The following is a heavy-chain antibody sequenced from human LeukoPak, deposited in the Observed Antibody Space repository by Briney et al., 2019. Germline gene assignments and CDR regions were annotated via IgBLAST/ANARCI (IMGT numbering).Heavy chain of an antibody. J-gene: IGHJ4*02. CDR2: IFHGRT. D-gene: IGHD4-17*01. CDR3: ARDFGDYRVDY. V-gene: IGHV4-30-4*01. CDR1: GASFSSTEYY. Sequence: PSQTLSLTCTVSGASFSSTEYYWSWVRQPPGTGLEWIGYIFHGRTFYSPSLKSRVAISVDTSKNQFSLRLSSVTAADTAVYYCARDFGDYRVDYWGQGTLVTVSS.